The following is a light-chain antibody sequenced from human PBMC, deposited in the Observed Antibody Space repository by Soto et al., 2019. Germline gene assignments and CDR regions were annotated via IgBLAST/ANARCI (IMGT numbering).Light chain of an antibody. CDR2: DVG. Sequence: SVLTQYRSVSGAPVQSVTISCTGTSSDVGGYNYVSWYQQHPGKAPKLMIYDVGKRPSGVPDRFSGSKSDNTASLTISGLQAEDEADYHCCSYAGSYTRVFGTGTRVTVL. V-gene: IGLV2-11*01. J-gene: IGLJ1*01. CDR3: CSYAGSYTRV. CDR1: SSDVGGYNY.